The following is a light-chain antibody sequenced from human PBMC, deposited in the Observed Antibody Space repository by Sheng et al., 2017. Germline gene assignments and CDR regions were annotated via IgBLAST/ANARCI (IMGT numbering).Light chain of an antibody. CDR2: GAS. Sequence: EIVMTQSPATLAVSPGERATLSCRASQSVSSYLAWYQQKPGQAPRLLIYGASTRATGIPARFSGSGSGTEFTLTISSLQSEDFAVYYCQQYNNWLLLTFGGGTKVEIK. V-gene: IGKV3-15*01. CDR1: QSVSSY. CDR3: QQYNNWLLLT. J-gene: IGKJ4*01.